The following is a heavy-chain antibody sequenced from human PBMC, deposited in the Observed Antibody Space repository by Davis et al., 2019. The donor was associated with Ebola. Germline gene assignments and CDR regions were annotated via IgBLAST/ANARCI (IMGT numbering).Heavy chain of an antibody. CDR1: GFTLSTYW. Sequence: GESLKISCAASGFTLSTYWMHWVRQAPGKGLVWVSRINSDGSSTTYADSVKGRFTVSRDNAKNTLYLQTNSLRAEDTAVYYCARGTGTPSGLDYWGQGTLVTVSS. CDR2: INSDGSST. J-gene: IGHJ4*02. D-gene: IGHD3-10*01. V-gene: IGHV3-74*01. CDR3: ARGTGTPSGLDY.